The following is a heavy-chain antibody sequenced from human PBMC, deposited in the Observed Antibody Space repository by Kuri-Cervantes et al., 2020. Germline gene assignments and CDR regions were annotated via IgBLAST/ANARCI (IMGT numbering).Heavy chain of an antibody. CDR2: ISAYNGNT. D-gene: IGHD1-26*01. CDR3: ARDYYSGSYYGDY. V-gene: IGHV1-18*01. CDR1: GYIFMRYG. J-gene: IGHJ4*02. Sequence: PSVKVSCKTSGYIFMRYGITWVRQAPGQGLEWMGWISAYNGNTNYAQNLQGRVTMTTDTSTSTAYMELRSLTSDDTAVYYCARDYYSGSYYGDYWGQGTLVTVSS.